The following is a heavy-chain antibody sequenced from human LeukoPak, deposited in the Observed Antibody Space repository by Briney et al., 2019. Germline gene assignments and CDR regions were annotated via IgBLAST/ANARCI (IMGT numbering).Heavy chain of an antibody. Sequence: GGSLRLPCAASGFTFDDYAMHWVRQAPGQGLEWVSLISWDGGSTYYADSVKGRFTISRDNSKTSLYLQMNSLRAEDTALYYCAKDNYGSGSYYFDYWGQGTLVTVSS. J-gene: IGHJ4*02. CDR3: AKDNYGSGSYYFDY. CDR1: GFTFDDYA. D-gene: IGHD3-10*01. CDR2: ISWDGGST. V-gene: IGHV3-43D*03.